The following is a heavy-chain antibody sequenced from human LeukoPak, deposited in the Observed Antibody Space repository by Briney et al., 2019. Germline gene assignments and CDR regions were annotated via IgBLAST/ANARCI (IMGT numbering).Heavy chain of an antibody. CDR1: GGSISSSSYS. Sequence: PSETLSLTCTVSGGSISSSSYSWGWIRQPPGKGLEWIGEINHSGSTNYNPSLKSRVTISVDTSKNQFSLKLSSVTAADTAVYYCARGYIRGELWFAELEPNYKDVWGKGTTVTVSS. D-gene: IGHD3-10*01. J-gene: IGHJ6*03. CDR2: INHSGST. V-gene: IGHV4-39*07. CDR3: ARGYIRGELWFAELEPNYKDV.